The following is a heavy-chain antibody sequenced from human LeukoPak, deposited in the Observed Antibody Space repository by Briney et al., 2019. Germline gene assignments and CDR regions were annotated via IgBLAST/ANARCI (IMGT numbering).Heavy chain of an antibody. CDR3: ATPSGSYGSAFDI. D-gene: IGHD1-26*01. CDR1: GFTFSSYS. V-gene: IGHV3-21*01. J-gene: IGHJ3*02. Sequence: GGSLRLSCAASGFTFSSYSMNWVRQAPGKGLEWVSSISSSSSYIYYADSVKGRFTISRDNAKNSLYPQMNSLRAEDTAVYYCATPSGSYGSAFDIWGQGTMVTVSS. CDR2: ISSSSSYI.